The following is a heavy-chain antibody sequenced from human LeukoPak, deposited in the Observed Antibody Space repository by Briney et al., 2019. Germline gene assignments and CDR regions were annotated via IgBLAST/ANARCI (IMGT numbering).Heavy chain of an antibody. V-gene: IGHV3-64*01. D-gene: IGHD3-3*01. J-gene: IGHJ3*02. CDR1: GFTFSSYA. CDR3: ARERLGVVIFDDAFDI. Sequence: QAGGSLRLSXAASGFTFSSYAMHWVRQAPGKGLEYVSAISSNGGSTYYANSVKGRFTISRDNSKNTLYLQMGSLRAEDMAVYYCARERLGVVIFDDAFDIWGQGTMVTVSS. CDR2: ISSNGGST.